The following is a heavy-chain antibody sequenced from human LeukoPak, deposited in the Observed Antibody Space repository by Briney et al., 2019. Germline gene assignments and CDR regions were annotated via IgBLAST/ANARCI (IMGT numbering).Heavy chain of an antibody. CDR1: GYTFTYYG. J-gene: IGHJ6*02. CDR3: ARDEGGNYSGMDV. V-gene: IGHV1-18*01. CDR2: ISADNGKT. Sequence: ASVKVFCKASGYTFTYYGISWVRQAPGQGLEWMGWISADNGKTNYAQKFQGRVTVTRDTSTRTAYMELGSLRSDDTAVYYCARDEGGNYSGMDVWGQGTTVTVSS.